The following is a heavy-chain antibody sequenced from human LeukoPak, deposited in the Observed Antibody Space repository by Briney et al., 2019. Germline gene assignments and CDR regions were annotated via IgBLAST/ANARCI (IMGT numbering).Heavy chain of an antibody. V-gene: IGHV4-59*01. D-gene: IGHD1-26*01. CDR2: IYYSGST. CDR3: ASGPRIVGASRFDY. Sequence: SETLSLTCTVSGGSISSYHWSWIRQPPGKGLEWIGYIYYSGSTNYNPSLKSRVTISVDTSKNQFSLKLSSVTAADTAVYYCASGPRIVGASRFDYWGQRTLVTVSS. J-gene: IGHJ4*02. CDR1: GGSISSYH.